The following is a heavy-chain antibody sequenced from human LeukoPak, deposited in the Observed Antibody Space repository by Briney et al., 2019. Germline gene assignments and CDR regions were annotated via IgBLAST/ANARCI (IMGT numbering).Heavy chain of an antibody. D-gene: IGHD3-22*01. Sequence: GGSLRLSCAASGFIFSTYGMHWVRQAPRKGLGRVAFIRSDGSDKSYAGSVMGRFTISRDNFKNTLYLQMNTLRAEDTAAYYCGKHDSSSDYWGQGTLVTVSS. V-gene: IGHV3-30*02. CDR3: GKHDSSSDY. CDR1: GFIFSTYG. CDR2: IRSDGSDK. J-gene: IGHJ4*02.